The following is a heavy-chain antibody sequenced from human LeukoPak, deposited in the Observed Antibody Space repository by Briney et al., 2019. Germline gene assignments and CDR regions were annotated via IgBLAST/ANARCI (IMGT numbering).Heavy chain of an antibody. CDR2: INPSGGST. CDR3: ARDQGYDILTGYYDAFDI. CDR1: GYTFTSYY. V-gene: IGHV1-46*01. J-gene: IGHJ3*02. Sequence: ASVKVSCKASGYTFTSYYMHWVRQAPGQGLEWMGIINPSGGSTSYAQKFQGRVTITADKSTGTAYMELSSLRSEDTAVYYCARDQGYDILTGYYDAFDIWGQGTMVTVSS. D-gene: IGHD3-9*01.